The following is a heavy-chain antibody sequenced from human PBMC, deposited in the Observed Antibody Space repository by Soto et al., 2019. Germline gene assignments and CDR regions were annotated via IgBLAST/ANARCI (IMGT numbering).Heavy chain of an antibody. J-gene: IGHJ3*02. CDR3: ASLDYVAAFDI. V-gene: IGHV4-34*01. CDR1: GGSFSGYY. Sequence: PSETLSLTCAVYGGSFSGYYWIWIRQPPGKGLEWIGEINHSGSTNYNPSLKSRVTISVDTSKNQFSLKLSSVTAADTAVYYCASLDYVAAFDIWGQGTMVTVSS. D-gene: IGHD4-17*01. CDR2: INHSGST.